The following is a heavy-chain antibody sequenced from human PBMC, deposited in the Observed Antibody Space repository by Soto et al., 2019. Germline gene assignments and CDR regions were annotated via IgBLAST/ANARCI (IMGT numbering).Heavy chain of an antibody. J-gene: IGHJ4*02. CDR3: ARWPSGIFDY. CDR2: IRADNGNT. V-gene: IGHV1-18*01. CDR1: GYSMTNYG. Sequence: QVQLVQSGTEVKKPGASVKVYCKASGYSMTNYGISWVRQAPGQGLEWMGWIRADNGNTNYAQNFQGRVTITTDPSTSTAYMQLRSLRSDDTAMYYCARWPSGIFDYWGQGTLVTVSS. D-gene: IGHD1-26*01.